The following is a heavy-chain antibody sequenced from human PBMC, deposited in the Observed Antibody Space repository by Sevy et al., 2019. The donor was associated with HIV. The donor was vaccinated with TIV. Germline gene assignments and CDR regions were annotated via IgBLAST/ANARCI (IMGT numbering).Heavy chain of an antibody. CDR1: GYTFTSCD. CDR2: MNPNSGNT. CDR3: ASAYRPYSSSWYWGDYYYYYGMDV. J-gene: IGHJ6*02. V-gene: IGHV1-8*01. Sequence: ASVKVSCKASGYTFTSCDINWVRQATGQGLEWMGWMNPNSGNTGYAQKFQGRVTMTRNTSISTAYMELSSLRSEDTAVYYCASAYRPYSSSWYWGDYYYYYGMDVWGQGTTVTVSS. D-gene: IGHD6-13*01.